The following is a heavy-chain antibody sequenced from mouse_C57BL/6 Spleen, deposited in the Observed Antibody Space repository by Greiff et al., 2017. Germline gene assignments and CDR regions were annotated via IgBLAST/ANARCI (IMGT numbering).Heavy chain of an antibody. V-gene: IGHV1-15*01. CDR1: GYTFTDYE. Sequence: QVQLQQSGAELVRPGASVTLSCKASGYTFTDYEMHWVKQTPVHGLEWIGAIDPETGGTAYNQKFKGKAILTADKSSSTAYMELHSLTSEASDVYYCTRRCGSSYGYFDVWGTGTTVTVSS. CDR2: IDPETGGT. CDR3: TRRCGSSYGYFDV. J-gene: IGHJ1*03. D-gene: IGHD1-1*01.